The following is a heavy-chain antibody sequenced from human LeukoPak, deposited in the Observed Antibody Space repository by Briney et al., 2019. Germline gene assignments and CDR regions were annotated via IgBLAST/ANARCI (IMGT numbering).Heavy chain of an antibody. CDR1: GGSISGSIYN. Sequence: PSETLSLTCSVSGGSISGSIYNWGWIRQPPGKGLEWIASFSYGGSTNYNPSLKSRVTISVDTSKTQFSLKLSSVTAADTAVYYCTRRPTHYACDSWGQGTMVTVSS. D-gene: IGHD3-16*01. CDR3: TRRPTHYACDS. J-gene: IGHJ5*01. CDR2: FSYGGST. V-gene: IGHV4-39*01.